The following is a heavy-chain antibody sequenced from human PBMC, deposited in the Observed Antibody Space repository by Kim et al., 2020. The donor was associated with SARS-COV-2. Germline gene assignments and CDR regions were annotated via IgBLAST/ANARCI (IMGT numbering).Heavy chain of an antibody. CDR1: GFTFSASW. CDR3: TGTGSYGY. J-gene: IGHJ4*02. CDR2: MNSDGSRT. V-gene: IGHV3-74*01. D-gene: IGHD1-26*01. Sequence: GGSLRLSCAASGFTFSASWMHWVRQAPGKGLVWVSRMNSDGSRTDYADSVKGRFTISRDNAKNTLYLQMNSLRAEDAAVYYCTGTGSYGYWGQGTLVTVSS.